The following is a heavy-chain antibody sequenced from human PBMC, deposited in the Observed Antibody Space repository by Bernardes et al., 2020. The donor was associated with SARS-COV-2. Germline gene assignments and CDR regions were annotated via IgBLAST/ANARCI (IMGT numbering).Heavy chain of an antibody. D-gene: IGHD6-19*01. CDR1: GFILRDYW. J-gene: IGHJ2*01. CDR2: ISDDGTTT. CDR3: GKRAVTGNHWYFDL. V-gene: IGHV3-74*01. Sequence: GGSLRLSCAASGFILRDYWMHWVRQVPGQGLVWVSRISDDGTTTTYADSVQGRFTISRDKAKNTLYLQMNSLRLEDTAVYYCGKRAVTGNHWYFDLWGRGTLVAVSS.